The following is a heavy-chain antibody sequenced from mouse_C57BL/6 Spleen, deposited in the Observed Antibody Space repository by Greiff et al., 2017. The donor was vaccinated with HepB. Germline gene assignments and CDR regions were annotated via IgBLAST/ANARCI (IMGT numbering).Heavy chain of an antibody. V-gene: IGHV1-4*01. J-gene: IGHJ1*03. Sequence: VQLQQSGAELARPGASVKMSCKASGYTFTSYTMHWVKQRPGQGLEWIGYINPSSGYTKYNQKFKDKATLTADKSSSTAYMQLSSLTSEDSAVYYCARTRVSRPWYFDVWGTGTTVTVSS. CDR3: ARTRVSRPWYFDV. CDR2: INPSSGYT. CDR1: GYTFTSYT. D-gene: IGHD3-1*01.